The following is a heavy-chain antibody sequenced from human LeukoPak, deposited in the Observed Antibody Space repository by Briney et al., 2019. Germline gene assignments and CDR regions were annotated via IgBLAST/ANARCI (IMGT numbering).Heavy chain of an antibody. CDR3: ARSFGNYYYDSSGYNY. CDR1: GGSISSYY. D-gene: IGHD3-22*01. CDR2: IYYSGST. Sequence: SETLSLTCTVSGGSISSYYWSWIRQPPGKGLEWIGYIYYSGSTNYNPSLKSRVTIPVDTSKNQFSLKLSSVTAADTAVYYCARSFGNYYYDSSGYNYWGQGTLVTVSS. V-gene: IGHV4-59*01. J-gene: IGHJ4*02.